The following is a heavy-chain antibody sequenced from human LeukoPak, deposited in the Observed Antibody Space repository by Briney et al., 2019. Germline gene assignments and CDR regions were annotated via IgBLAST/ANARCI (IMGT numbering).Heavy chain of an antibody. CDR1: GFTFSNYW. Sequence: GGSLRLSCAASGFTFSNYWMHWVRQAPGKGLVWVSRINRDGDSTRSADSVKGRFTISRDNSKNTLYLQMNSLRADDAAVYYCARAPVTSCRGAFCYPFDIWGQGTLVTVSS. V-gene: IGHV3-74*01. J-gene: IGHJ4*02. D-gene: IGHD2-15*01. CDR2: INRDGDST. CDR3: ARAPVTSCRGAFCYPFDI.